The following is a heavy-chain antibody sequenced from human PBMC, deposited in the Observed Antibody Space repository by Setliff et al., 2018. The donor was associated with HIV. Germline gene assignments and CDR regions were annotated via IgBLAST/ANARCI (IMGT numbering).Heavy chain of an antibody. CDR2: IYTSGST. J-gene: IGHJ5*02. V-gene: IGHV4-4*07. Sequence: SETLSLTCTVSGGSITSSYWSWIRQPAGKGLEWIGRIYTSGSTDYNPSLKSRVTMSIDTSKKQFSLKLASVTAADTAVYYCARHDCGGDCSINWFDPWGQGTLVTVSS. CDR1: GGSITSSY. CDR3: ARHDCGGDCSINWFDP. D-gene: IGHD2-21*02.